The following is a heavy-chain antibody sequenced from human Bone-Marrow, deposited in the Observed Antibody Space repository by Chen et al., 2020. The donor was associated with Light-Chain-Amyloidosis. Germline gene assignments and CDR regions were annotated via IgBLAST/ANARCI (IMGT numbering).Heavy chain of an antibody. Sequence: QLQLQESGPGLVKPSETLSLTCTVSGGSISSRSYYWGWLRQPPGKGLEWIGSIYYSGSTYYNPSLKSRVTISVDTSKNQFSLKLSSVTAADTAVYYCARSLWSRITIFGVVISPIFDYWGQGTLVTVSS. D-gene: IGHD3-3*01. CDR1: GGSISSRSYY. V-gene: IGHV4-39*07. CDR2: IYYSGST. J-gene: IGHJ4*02. CDR3: ARSLWSRITIFGVVISPIFDY.